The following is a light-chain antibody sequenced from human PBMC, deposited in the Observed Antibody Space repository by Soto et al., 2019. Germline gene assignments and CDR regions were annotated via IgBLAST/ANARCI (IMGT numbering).Light chain of an antibody. J-gene: IGLJ1*01. CDR1: SSNIGAGYD. Sequence: QSVLTQPPSVSGAPGQRVTISCTGSSSNIGAGYDVHWYQQLPGTAPKLLIYDNSNRPSGVPDRFSGSKSGTSASLAITGLQAEDEADYYCQSYDRSLSGSGVFGTGTKSPS. CDR2: DNS. CDR3: QSYDRSLSGSGV. V-gene: IGLV1-40*01.